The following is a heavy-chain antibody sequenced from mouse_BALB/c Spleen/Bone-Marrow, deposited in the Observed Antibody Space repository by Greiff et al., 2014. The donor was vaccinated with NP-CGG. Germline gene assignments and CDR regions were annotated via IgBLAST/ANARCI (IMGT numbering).Heavy chain of an antibody. D-gene: IGHD2-4*01. CDR3: AREGGLRRGDYYAMDY. CDR2: INPYNDGT. Sequence: VQLQQSGPELVKPGASVKMSCKASGYTFSAYVMHWVQQKPGQGLEWIGYINPYNDGTKYNEKFKGKTTLTSDKSSSTAYMELSSRTSEDSAVYYCAREGGLRRGDYYAMDYWGQGTSVTVSS. J-gene: IGHJ4*01. CDR1: GYTFSAYV. V-gene: IGHV1-14*01.